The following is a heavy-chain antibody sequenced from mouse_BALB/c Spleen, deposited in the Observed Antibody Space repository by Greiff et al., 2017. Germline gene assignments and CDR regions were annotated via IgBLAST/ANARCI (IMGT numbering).Heavy chain of an antibody. CDR3: ARIGLAY. J-gene: IGHJ3*01. CDR2: INPYNDGT. CDR1: GYTFTSYV. Sequence: EVKLMESGPELVKPGASVKMSYKASGYTFTSYVMHWVKQKPGQGLEWIGYINPYNDGTKYNEKFKGKATLTSDKSSSTAYMELSSLTSEDSAVYYCARIGLAYWGQGTLVTVSA. V-gene: IGHV1-14*01. D-gene: IGHD3-3*01.